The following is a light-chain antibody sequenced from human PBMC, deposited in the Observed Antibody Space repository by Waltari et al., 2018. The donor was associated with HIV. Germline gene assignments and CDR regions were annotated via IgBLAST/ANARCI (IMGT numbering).Light chain of an antibody. CDR2: EKN. Sequence: QSVLTQPPSVSAAPGQKVTISCSGSSSNIGINYVSWYQQRPGTAPKCLVVEKNKAPSGSAGRFSGSKSGTSGTLGSTGLQTGDEAEYYCGTWESILSAYVFGTGTKVTVL. V-gene: IGLV1-51*02. J-gene: IGLJ1*01. CDR3: GTWESILSAYV. CDR1: SSNIGINY.